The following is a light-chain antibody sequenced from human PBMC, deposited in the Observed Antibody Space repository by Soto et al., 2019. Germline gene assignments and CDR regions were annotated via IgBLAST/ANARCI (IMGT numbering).Light chain of an antibody. CDR2: GAS. J-gene: IGKJ1*01. V-gene: IGKV3-15*01. CDR1: RSVSTN. Sequence: EIVMTQSPGTLSLSPGERATLSCRASRSVSTNLAWYQQIPGQAPRLLIYGASTRATGIPARFSGSGSGTEFTLAISSLQSEDFAVYYCQHYNDWPQTFGLGTKV. CDR3: QHYNDWPQT.